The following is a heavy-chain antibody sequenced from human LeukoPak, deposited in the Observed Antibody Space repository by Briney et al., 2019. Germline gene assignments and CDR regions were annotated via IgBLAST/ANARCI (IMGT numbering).Heavy chain of an antibody. J-gene: IGHJ4*02. D-gene: IGHD6-13*01. Sequence: GGSLRLSCAAAGFTVSSNYMSWVRHAPGKGLEWVSIYSGGRTYYADSVKGRFTISRDNSKNTLYLQMNSLRADDTAVYYCARIYPRLAAAGNWGQGTLVTVSS. V-gene: IGHV3-66*01. CDR3: ARIYPRLAAAGN. CDR2: IYSGGRT. CDR1: GFTVSSNY.